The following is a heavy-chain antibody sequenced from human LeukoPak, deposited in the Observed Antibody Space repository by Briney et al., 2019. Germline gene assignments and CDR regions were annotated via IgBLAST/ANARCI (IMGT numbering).Heavy chain of an antibody. D-gene: IGHD4-17*01. CDR2: IKQDGGQI. CDR1: ELTFSSYW. V-gene: IGHV3-7*01. CDR3: ARLGARQMLEY. Sequence: GGSLRLSCAASELTFSSYWMSWVRQAPGKGLEWVANIKQDGGQIYYLESVKGRFTVSRDNAKNSLYLQMNSLRAEDTAVYYCARLGARQMLEYWGQGTLVTVSS. J-gene: IGHJ4*02.